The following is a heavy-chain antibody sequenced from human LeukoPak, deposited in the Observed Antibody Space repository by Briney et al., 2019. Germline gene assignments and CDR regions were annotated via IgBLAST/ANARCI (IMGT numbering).Heavy chain of an antibody. J-gene: IGHJ4*02. Sequence: ASVKVSCKASGYTFTGYYMHWVRQAPGQGLEWMGWINPNSGGTNYAQKFQGWVTMTRDTSISTAYMELSRLRSDDTAVYYCARDSTALYSSSWYGPGNWGQGTLVTVSS. D-gene: IGHD6-13*01. CDR2: INPNSGGT. V-gene: IGHV1-2*04. CDR3: ARDSTALYSSSWYGPGN. CDR1: GYTFTGYY.